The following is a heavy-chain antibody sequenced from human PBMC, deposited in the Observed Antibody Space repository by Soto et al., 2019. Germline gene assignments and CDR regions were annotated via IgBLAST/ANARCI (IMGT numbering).Heavy chain of an antibody. D-gene: IGHD4-17*01. CDR3: ARAYGYYFDY. V-gene: IGHV4-59*01. Sequence: SETLSLTCTISGGSISSYYWSWIRQPPGKGLEWIGYTYYSGSTNYNPSLKSRVTISVDKSKNQFSLKLSSVTAADTAVYYCARAYGYYFDYWGQGTLVTVSS. J-gene: IGHJ4*02. CDR2: TYYSGST. CDR1: GGSISSYY.